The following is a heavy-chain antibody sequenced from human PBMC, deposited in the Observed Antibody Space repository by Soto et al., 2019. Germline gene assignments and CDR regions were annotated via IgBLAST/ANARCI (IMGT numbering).Heavy chain of an antibody. Sequence: PGGSLRLSCAASGFTFSSYAMHWVRQAPGKGLEWVAVISYDGSNKYYADSVKGRFTISRDNSKNTLYLQMNSLRAEDTAVYYCASGIQPSRNYYYYYGMDVWGQGTTVTVSS. D-gene: IGHD1-20*01. V-gene: IGHV3-30-3*01. CDR3: ASGIQPSRNYYYYYGMDV. CDR2: ISYDGSNK. J-gene: IGHJ6*02. CDR1: GFTFSSYA.